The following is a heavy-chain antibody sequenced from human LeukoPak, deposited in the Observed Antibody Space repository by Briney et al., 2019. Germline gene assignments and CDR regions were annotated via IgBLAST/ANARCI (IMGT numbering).Heavy chain of an antibody. Sequence: PGGSLRLSCAASGFNFNYYAMSWVRQAPGKGLEWVSGISDNEGRTYYTDSVKGRFTISRDKTRNTVYLQMNNLRADDTAVYFCARHDSFIPYWGQGTLVTVSS. V-gene: IGHV3-23*01. J-gene: IGHJ4*02. CDR1: GFNFNYYA. D-gene: IGHD5-18*01. CDR3: ARHDSFIPY. CDR2: ISDNEGRT.